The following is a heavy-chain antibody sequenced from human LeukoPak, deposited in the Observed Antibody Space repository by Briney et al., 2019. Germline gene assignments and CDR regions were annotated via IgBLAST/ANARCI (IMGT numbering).Heavy chain of an antibody. V-gene: IGHV3-11*06. Sequence: PGGSLRLSCAASGFTFSDYYMSWIRQAPEKGLEWVSYIRYNSNYTNYADSVKGRFTISRDNAKNSLYLQMNSLTAEDTAVYYCARQGINWFDPWGQGTLVTVSA. J-gene: IGHJ5*02. CDR1: GFTFSDYY. CDR2: IRYNSNYT. CDR3: ARQGINWFDP.